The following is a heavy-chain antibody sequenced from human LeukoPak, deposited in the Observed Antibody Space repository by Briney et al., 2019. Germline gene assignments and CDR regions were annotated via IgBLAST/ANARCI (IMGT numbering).Heavy chain of an antibody. CDR3: ARGMYSSSRLVYYYMDV. D-gene: IGHD6-6*01. CDR1: GGSISSYY. J-gene: IGHJ6*03. Sequence: SETLSLTCSVSGGSISSYYWSWIRQPAGKGLEWIGRIYTSGSTNYNPSLKSRVTISVDTSKNQFSLKLSSVTAADTAVYYCARGMYSSSRLVYYYMDVWGKGTTVTVPS. V-gene: IGHV4-4*07. CDR2: IYTSGST.